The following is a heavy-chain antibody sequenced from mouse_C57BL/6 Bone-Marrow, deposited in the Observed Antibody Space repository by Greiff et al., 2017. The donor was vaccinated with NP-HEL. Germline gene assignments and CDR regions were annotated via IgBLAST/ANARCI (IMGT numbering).Heavy chain of an antibody. D-gene: IGHD1-2*01. CDR3: ARGIGSIRPWFAY. J-gene: IGHJ3*01. CDR1: GFNIKDYY. CDR2: IDPEDGET. Sequence: EVQLQQSGAELVKPGASVKLSCTASGFNIKDYYMHWVKQRTEQGLEWIGRIDPEDGETKYAAKFQGKATITVDTSSNTAYLQLSSLTSEDTAVYYCARGIGSIRPWFAYWGQGTLVTVSA. V-gene: IGHV14-2*01.